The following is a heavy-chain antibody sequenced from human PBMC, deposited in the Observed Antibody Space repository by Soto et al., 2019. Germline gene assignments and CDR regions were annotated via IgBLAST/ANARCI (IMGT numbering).Heavy chain of an antibody. CDR1: GGTFSSYA. V-gene: IGHV1-69*01. D-gene: IGHD2-8*01. Sequence: QVQLVQSGAEVKKPGSSVKVSCKASGGTFSSYAISWVRQAPGQGLEWMGGIIPIFGTANYAQKFQGRVTMTADESTSTAYMELSSLRSEDTAVYYCARTAAVDCTNGLCYRPFDYWGQGTLVTVSS. J-gene: IGHJ4*02. CDR3: ARTAAVDCTNGLCYRPFDY. CDR2: IIPIFGTA.